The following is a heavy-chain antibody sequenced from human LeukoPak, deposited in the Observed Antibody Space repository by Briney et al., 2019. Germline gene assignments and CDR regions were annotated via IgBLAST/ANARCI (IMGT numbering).Heavy chain of an antibody. CDR3: ARRYFDY. CDR2: IKQDGSEE. V-gene: IGHV3-7*03. Sequence: PGGSLRLSCVASGFTISSYWMRWFRQAPGKGLEWVANIKQDGSEEYYVDSVKGRFTISRDNAKNSLYLQMNSLRAEDTAVYYCARRYFDYWGQGILVTVSS. J-gene: IGHJ4*02. CDR1: GFTISSYW.